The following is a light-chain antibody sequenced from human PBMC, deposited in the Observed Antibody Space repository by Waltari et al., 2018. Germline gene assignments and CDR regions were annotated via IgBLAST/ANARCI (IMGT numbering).Light chain of an antibody. CDR2: SND. Sequence: SVLTQPPSASGTPGQRVTIPCSGSSSNVWSGLVNWYKQLPRTAPKLLIHSNDQRPSGVPDRFSGSRSGTSASLAISGLQSEDEADYYCAAWDVNLNGVLFGGGTKLTVL. J-gene: IGLJ3*02. V-gene: IGLV1-44*01. CDR1: SSNVWSGL. CDR3: AAWDVNLNGVL.